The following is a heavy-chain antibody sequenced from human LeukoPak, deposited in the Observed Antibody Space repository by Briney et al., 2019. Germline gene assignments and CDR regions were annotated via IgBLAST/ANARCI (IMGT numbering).Heavy chain of an antibody. V-gene: IGHV1-8*01. J-gene: IGHJ4*02. CDR1: GYTFTSYD. D-gene: IGHD3-3*01. Sequence: ASVKVSCMASGYTFTSYDISWVRQATGQELEWMGWMNPNSGNTGYAQKFQGRVTMTRNTSISTAYMELSSLRSEDTAVYYCARAAYDFWSGYYDFDYWGQGTLVTVSS. CDR2: MNPNSGNT. CDR3: ARAAYDFWSGYYDFDY.